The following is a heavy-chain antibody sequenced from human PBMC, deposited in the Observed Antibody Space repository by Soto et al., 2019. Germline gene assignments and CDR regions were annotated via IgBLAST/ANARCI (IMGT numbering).Heavy chain of an antibody. CDR3: AKFERGSGRNALGHGLEV. D-gene: IGHD3-10*01. CDR1: GFTFSSYA. V-gene: IGHV3-23*01. CDR2: ISGSGGST. J-gene: IGHJ6*02. Sequence: PGGSLRLSCAAFGFTFSSYAMSWVRQAPGKGLEWVSAISGSGGSTYYADSVKGRFTISRDNSKNTLYLQMDSLRAEDTAVYYCAKFERGSGRNALGHGLEVWGQGTTVTVSS.